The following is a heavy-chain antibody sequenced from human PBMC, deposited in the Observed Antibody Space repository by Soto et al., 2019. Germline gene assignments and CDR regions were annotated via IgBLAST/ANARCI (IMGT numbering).Heavy chain of an antibody. Sequence: QVHLVESGGGVVQTGMSLRLSCAASRFTFSNYDMQWVRQAPGKGLEWVALIWYDGSTEYYADTAKGRFTISRDNHKNTVYLQMNSLTAEDTAFHYCARDRGISGADHTPYFDSWGQGTLVTVSS. CDR2: IWYDGSTE. J-gene: IGHJ4*02. CDR1: RFTFSNYD. V-gene: IGHV3-33*01. CDR3: ARDRGISGADHTPYFDS. D-gene: IGHD6-13*01.